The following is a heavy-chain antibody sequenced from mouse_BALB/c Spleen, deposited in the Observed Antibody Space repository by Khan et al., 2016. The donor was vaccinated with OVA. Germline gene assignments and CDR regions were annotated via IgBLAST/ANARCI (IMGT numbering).Heavy chain of an antibody. CDR1: GYTFTTYT. D-gene: IGHD2-14*01. CDR3: AREGAYYRSDGWFSY. CDR2: IIPSNGYT. Sequence: VQLQESGAELARPGASVKMSCKASGYTFTTYTMHWVKQRPGQGLEWIGYIIPSNGYTNYNQKFKDQSTLTADKSSSTAYMQLSSLTSDYSAVYYCAREGAYYRSDGWFSYWGQGTLVTVSA. J-gene: IGHJ3*01. V-gene: IGHV1-4*01.